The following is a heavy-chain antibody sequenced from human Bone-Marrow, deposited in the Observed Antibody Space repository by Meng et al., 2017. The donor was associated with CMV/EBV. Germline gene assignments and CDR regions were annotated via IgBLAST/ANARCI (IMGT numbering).Heavy chain of an antibody. CDR3: TTDSVGRGYYYGSGSYYYGDAFDI. CDR1: GFTFSSYG. CDR2: IWYDGSNK. D-gene: IGHD3-10*01. Sequence: GESLKISCAASGFTFSSYGMHWVRQAPGKGLEWVAVIWYDGSNKYYADSVKGRFTISRDNSKNTLYLQMNSLRAEDTAVYYCTTDSVGRGYYYGSGSYYYGDAFDIWGQGTMVTVSS. J-gene: IGHJ3*02. V-gene: IGHV3-33*01.